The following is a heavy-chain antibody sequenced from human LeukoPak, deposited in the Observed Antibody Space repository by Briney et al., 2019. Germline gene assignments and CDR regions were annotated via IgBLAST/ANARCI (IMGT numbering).Heavy chain of an antibody. Sequence: ASVKVSCKASGGTFSSYAISWVRQAPGQGLEWVGGIIPIFGTANYAQKFQGRVTITADESTSTAYMELSSLRSEDTAVYYCARVYRYGDYQGLDYWGQGTLVTVSS. J-gene: IGHJ4*02. CDR2: IIPIFGTA. V-gene: IGHV1-69*13. CDR3: ARVYRYGDYQGLDY. D-gene: IGHD4-17*01. CDR1: GGTFSSYA.